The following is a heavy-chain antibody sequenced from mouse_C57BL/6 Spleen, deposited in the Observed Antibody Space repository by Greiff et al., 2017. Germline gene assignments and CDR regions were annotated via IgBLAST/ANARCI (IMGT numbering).Heavy chain of an antibody. V-gene: IGHV3-6*01. CDR1: GYSITSGYY. CDR3: ARENYGSSPDY. CDR2: ISYDGSN. D-gene: IGHD1-1*01. J-gene: IGHJ2*01. Sequence: EVKLVESGPGLVKPSQSLSLTCSVTGYSITSGYYWNWIRQFPGNKLEWMGYISYDGSNNYNPSLKNRISITRDTAKNQFFLKLNSVTTEDTATYYGARENYGSSPDYWGQGTTLTVSS.